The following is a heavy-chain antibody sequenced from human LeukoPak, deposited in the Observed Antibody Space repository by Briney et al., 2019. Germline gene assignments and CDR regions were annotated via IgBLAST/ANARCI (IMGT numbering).Heavy chain of an antibody. Sequence: ASVKVSCKASGGTFSSYAISWVRQAPGQGLEWMGRIIPILGIANYAQKFQGRVTITADKSTSTAYMELSSLRSEDTAVYYCASTPMNGDYLSSDAFDIWGQGTMVTVSS. CDR3: ASTPMNGDYLSSDAFDI. CDR2: IIPILGIA. V-gene: IGHV1-69*04. D-gene: IGHD4-17*01. J-gene: IGHJ3*02. CDR1: GGTFSSYA.